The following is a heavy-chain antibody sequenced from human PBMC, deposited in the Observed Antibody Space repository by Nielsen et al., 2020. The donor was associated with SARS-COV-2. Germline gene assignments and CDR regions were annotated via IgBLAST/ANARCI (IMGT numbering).Heavy chain of an antibody. J-gene: IGHJ3*02. CDR1: GFTFSSYE. Sequence: GESLKISCAASGFTFSSYEMNWVRQAPGKGLEWVSYISSSGSTIYYADSVKGRFTISRDHAKNSLSLQMNSLRDEDTAVYYCAKDNRVPADYDFWSGYYTDAFDIWGQGTMVTVSS. V-gene: IGHV3-48*03. CDR3: AKDNRVPADYDFWSGYYTDAFDI. D-gene: IGHD3-3*01. CDR2: ISSSGSTI.